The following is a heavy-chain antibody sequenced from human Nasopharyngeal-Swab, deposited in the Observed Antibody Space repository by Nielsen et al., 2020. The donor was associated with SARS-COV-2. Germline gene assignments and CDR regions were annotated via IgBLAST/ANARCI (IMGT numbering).Heavy chain of an antibody. Sequence: GESLKISCAASGFTFSSYNMNWVRQAPGKGLEWVSSISSGSTYIYYADSVKGRFTISRDNAKNSLYLQMNSLRAEDTAVYYCAREEGSSWHYFDYWGQGTLVTVSS. CDR2: ISSGSTYI. CDR3: AREEGSSWHYFDY. J-gene: IGHJ4*02. D-gene: IGHD6-13*01. CDR1: GFTFSSYN. V-gene: IGHV3-21*01.